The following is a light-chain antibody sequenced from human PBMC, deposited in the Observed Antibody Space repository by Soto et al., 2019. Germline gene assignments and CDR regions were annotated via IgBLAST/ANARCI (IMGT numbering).Light chain of an antibody. J-gene: IGLJ2*01. Sequence: QSVLTQPASVSGSPGQSITISCTGTSSDVGDYNYVSWYQQHPGKAPKLMIYEVSHRLSGVSNRFSGSKSGYTASLTISGLQDEDEADYYCSSYISNSIVVFGGGTKLNVL. CDR2: EVS. CDR3: SSYISNSIVV. CDR1: SSDVGDYNY. V-gene: IGLV2-14*01.